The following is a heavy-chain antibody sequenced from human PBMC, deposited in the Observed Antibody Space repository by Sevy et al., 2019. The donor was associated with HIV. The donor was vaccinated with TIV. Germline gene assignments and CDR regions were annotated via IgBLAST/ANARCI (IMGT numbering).Heavy chain of an antibody. V-gene: IGHV3-30*02. Sequence: GGSLRLSCAASGFTFNFHGMHWVRQAPGKGLEWVAFIWHDGSNKYMADSVKGQFTISRDNSKNTLFLQMNSLTVEDTAVYYCARETDNSARWLDPWGQGTLVTVSS. D-gene: IGHD4-4*01. J-gene: IGHJ5*02. CDR2: IWHDGSNK. CDR3: ARETDNSARWLDP. CDR1: GFTFNFHG.